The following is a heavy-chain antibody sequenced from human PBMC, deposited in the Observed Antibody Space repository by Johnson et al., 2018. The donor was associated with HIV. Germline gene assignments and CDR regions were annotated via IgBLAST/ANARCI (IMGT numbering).Heavy chain of an antibody. V-gene: IGHV3-66*01. CDR2: ISTDGST. CDR3: ARDRKVDYFDSGGFYSDAFDI. CDR1: GFTVSSNY. D-gene: IGHD3-22*01. J-gene: IGHJ3*02. Sequence: VQLVESGGGLVRPGGSLRLSCTASGFTVSSNYMSWVRHAPWTGLEWVSVISTDGSTYDADSGKGRFTITSAIYKHTLYLKMNRRRAEDTAIYYCARDRKVDYFDSGGFYSDAFDIWGQGTRFTVS.